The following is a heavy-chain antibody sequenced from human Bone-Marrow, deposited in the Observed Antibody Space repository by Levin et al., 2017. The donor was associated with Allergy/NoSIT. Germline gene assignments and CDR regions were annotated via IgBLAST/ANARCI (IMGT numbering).Heavy chain of an antibody. CDR2: INPSGGST. CDR3: ARRPYGSGSYYKGPYFDY. J-gene: IGHJ4*02. V-gene: IGHV1-46*01. CDR1: GYTFTSYY. D-gene: IGHD3-10*01. Sequence: ASVKVSCKASGYTFTSYYMHWVRQAPGQGLEWMGIINPSGGSTSYAQKFQGRVTMTRDTSTSTVYMELSSLRSEDTAVYYCARRPYGSGSYYKGPYFDYWGQGTLVTVSS.